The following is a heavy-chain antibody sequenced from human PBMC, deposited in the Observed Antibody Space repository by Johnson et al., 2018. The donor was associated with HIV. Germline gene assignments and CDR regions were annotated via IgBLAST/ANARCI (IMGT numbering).Heavy chain of an antibody. J-gene: IGHJ3*02. D-gene: IGHD1-7*01. CDR1: GFTFSSYW. CDR2: IKQDGSEK. CDR3: ARDLTGTTEHDEAFDI. Sequence: VQVVESGGGLVQPGGSLRLSCAASGFTFSSYWMSWVRQAPGKGLEWVANIKQDGSEKYYVDSVKGRFTISRDNAKNSLYLQMNSLRAEETAVYYCARDLTGTTEHDEAFDIWGQGTMVTVSS. V-gene: IGHV3-7*01.